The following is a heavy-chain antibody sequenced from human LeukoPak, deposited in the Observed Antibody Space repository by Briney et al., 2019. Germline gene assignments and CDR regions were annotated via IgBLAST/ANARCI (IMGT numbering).Heavy chain of an antibody. Sequence: GGSLRLSCAPSGFTFSSYGMHWVRQAPGKGLGWVAFIRYEGSNKYYADSVKGRFTISRDNSKNTLYLHMNSLRAEDTAVYYCAKANYYYDSSGYLNLGVFDYWGQGTLVTVSS. V-gene: IGHV3-30*02. CDR2: IRYEGSNK. J-gene: IGHJ4*02. D-gene: IGHD3-22*01. CDR1: GFTFSSYG. CDR3: AKANYYYDSSGYLNLGVFDY.